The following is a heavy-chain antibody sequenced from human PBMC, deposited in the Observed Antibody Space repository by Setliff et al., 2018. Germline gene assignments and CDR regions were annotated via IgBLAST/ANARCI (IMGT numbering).Heavy chain of an antibody. CDR1: GYTFTDYY. Sequence: ASVKVSCKASGYTFTDYYIHWVRQAPGQGLEWMGWINPNSGGTNPAQRFQGRVTMTRDTPINTAYMELSSLTSDDTAFYYCVRSGKFGMRFWFDQWGQGTLVTVSS. V-gene: IGHV1-2*02. CDR2: INPNSGGT. D-gene: IGHD1-26*01. CDR3: VRSGKFGMRFWFDQ. J-gene: IGHJ5*02.